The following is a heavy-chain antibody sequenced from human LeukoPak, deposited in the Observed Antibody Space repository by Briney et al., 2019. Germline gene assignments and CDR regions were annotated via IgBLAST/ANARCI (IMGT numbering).Heavy chain of an antibody. D-gene: IGHD5-12*01. J-gene: IGHJ4*02. V-gene: IGHV3-21*01. CDR3: ARDPVDIVATLDY. CDR1: GFTFSSYS. CDR2: ISSSSSYI. Sequence: GGSLRLSCAASGFTFSSYSMNWVRRAPGKGLEWVSSISSSSSYIYYADSVKGRFTISRDNAKNSLYLQMNSLRAEDTAVYYCARDPVDIVATLDYWGQGTLVTVSS.